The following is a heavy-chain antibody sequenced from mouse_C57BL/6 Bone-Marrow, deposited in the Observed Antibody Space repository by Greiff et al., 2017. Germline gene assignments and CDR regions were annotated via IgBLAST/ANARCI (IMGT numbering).Heavy chain of an antibody. CDR1: GYAFSSSW. D-gene: IGHD3-2*02. Sequence: QVQLKQPGPELVKPGASVTISCKASGYAFSSSWMNWVKQRPGQGLEWIGRIYPGDGDTNYNGKFKGKDTLTADKSSSTAYMPLSSLTSEDSTVYFGARARQLRVRWTRDYWGQGTSVTVSS. V-gene: IGHV1-82*01. J-gene: IGHJ4*01. CDR3: ARARQLRVRWTRDY. CDR2: IYPGDGDT.